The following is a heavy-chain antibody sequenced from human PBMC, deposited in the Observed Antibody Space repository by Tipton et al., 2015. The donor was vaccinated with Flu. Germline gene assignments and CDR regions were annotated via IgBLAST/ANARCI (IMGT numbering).Heavy chain of an antibody. V-gene: IGHV4-59*01. CDR1: GDSMRSYY. CDR3: ARDQTYYYVSSDAFDI. J-gene: IGHJ3*02. CDR2: IYYNGST. D-gene: IGHD3-10*02. Sequence: TLSLTCSVTGDSMRSYYWSWIRQSPGKGLEWIGNIYYNGSTDYNPSLNSRVTISVDMSKNQFSLKLTSVTAADTAVYYWARDQTYYYVSSDAFDIWGQGTMVTVSS.